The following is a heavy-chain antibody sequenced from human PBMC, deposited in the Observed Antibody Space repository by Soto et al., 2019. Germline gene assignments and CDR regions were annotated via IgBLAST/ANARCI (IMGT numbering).Heavy chain of an antibody. CDR3: ARDAAADRNWFDP. D-gene: IGHD6-13*01. CDR2: IYYSGST. V-gene: IGHV4-31*03. CDR1: GGSISSGGYY. J-gene: IGHJ5*02. Sequence: PSETLSLTCTVSGGSISSGGYYWSWIRQHPGKGLEWIGYIYYSGSTYYNPSLKSRVTISVDTSKNQFSLKLSSVTAADTAVYYCARDAAADRNWFDPWGQGTLVTVSS.